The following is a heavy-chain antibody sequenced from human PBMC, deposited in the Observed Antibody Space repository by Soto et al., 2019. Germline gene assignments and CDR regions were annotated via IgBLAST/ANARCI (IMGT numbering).Heavy chain of an antibody. CDR2: IIPIFGTA. CDR3: ARDLEWVRYFDWTYYYYGMDV. V-gene: IGHV1-69*13. D-gene: IGHD3-9*01. J-gene: IGHJ6*02. Sequence: SVKVSCKASGYSFSSYGIHWVRQAPGQGLEWMGGIIPIFGTANYAQKFQGRVTITADESTSTAYMELSSLRSEDTAVYYCARDLEWVRYFDWTYYYYGMDVWGQGTTVTVSS. CDR1: GYSFSSYG.